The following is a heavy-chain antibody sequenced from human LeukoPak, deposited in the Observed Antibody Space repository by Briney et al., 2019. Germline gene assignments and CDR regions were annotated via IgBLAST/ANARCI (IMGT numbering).Heavy chain of an antibody. V-gene: IGHV4-4*02. Sequence: PSGTLSLTCTVSGDSINSLDLWSWVRQPPGKGLEWIGEMYLSGTTHSNPSVKSRVSISIDKSKNQFFLNLSSVTAADTAVYYCAGLVGRYSSGLYYYYFDYWGQGTLVTVSS. CDR1: GDSINSLDL. D-gene: IGHD3-22*01. J-gene: IGHJ4*02. CDR3: AGLVGRYSSGLYYYYFDY. CDR2: MYLSGTT.